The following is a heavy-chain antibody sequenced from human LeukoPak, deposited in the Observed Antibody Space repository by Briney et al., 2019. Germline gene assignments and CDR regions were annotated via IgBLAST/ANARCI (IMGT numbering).Heavy chain of an antibody. J-gene: IGHJ2*01. D-gene: IGHD4-17*01. CDR2: ISGSGGCT. V-gene: IGHV3-23*01. Sequence: GGALRLSCAASGFTFSSYGMSWVRQAPGKGLAWVSSISGSGGCTYYADSVKGRFTISRDNSKTTLYLQMNSLRAEDTAVYFCSKARGFGEYGDTNFYISGRGTLVTVSS. CDR1: GFTFSSYG. CDR3: SKARGFGEYGDTNFYI.